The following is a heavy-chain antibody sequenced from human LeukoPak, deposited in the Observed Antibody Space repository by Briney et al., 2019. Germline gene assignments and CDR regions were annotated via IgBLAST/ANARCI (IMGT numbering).Heavy chain of an antibody. J-gene: IGHJ4*02. Sequence: ASVKVSCKASGYTFTSYYMHWVRQAPGQGLEWMGIINPSGGSTTYAQKFQGRVTITADESTSTAYMELSSLRSEDTAVYYCARGTTVTIYYFDYWGQGTLVTVSS. D-gene: IGHD4-17*01. CDR2: INPSGGST. CDR1: GYTFTSYY. V-gene: IGHV1-46*01. CDR3: ARGTTVTIYYFDY.